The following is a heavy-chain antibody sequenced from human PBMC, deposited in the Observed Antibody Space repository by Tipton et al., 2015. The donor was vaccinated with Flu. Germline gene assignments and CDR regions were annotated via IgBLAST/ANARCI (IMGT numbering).Heavy chain of an antibody. CDR1: GGSISSSSYY. J-gene: IGHJ6*02. D-gene: IGHD3-22*01. CDR3: ARDPSRYYYDSSGMDV. Sequence: GLVKPSETLSLTCTVSGGSISSSSYYWSWIRQPAGKGLEWIGRIYTSGSTNYNPSLKSRVTISVDTSKNQFSLKLSSVTAADTAVYYCARDPSRYYYDSSGMDVWGQGTTVTVSS. V-gene: IGHV4-61*02. CDR2: IYTSGST.